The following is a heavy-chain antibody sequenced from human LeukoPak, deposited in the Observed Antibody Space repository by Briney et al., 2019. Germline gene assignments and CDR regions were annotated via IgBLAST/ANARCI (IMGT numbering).Heavy chain of an antibody. V-gene: IGHV3-30*09. CDR2: VSYDGTDT. CDR1: GFTFSNYA. D-gene: IGHD2-8*01. J-gene: IGHJ5*02. CDR3: VRVSGFCTNGVCPSFDP. Sequence: GGSLRLSCAASGFTFSNYAMNWVRQAPGKGLEWVATVSYDGTDTSYADSVKGRFAIFRDNSKNTLYLQMNSLRTEDTAVYYCVRVSGFCTNGVCPSFDPWGQGTLVTVSS.